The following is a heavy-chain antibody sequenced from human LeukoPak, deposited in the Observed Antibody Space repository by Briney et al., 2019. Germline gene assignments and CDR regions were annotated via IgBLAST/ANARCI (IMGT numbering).Heavy chain of an antibody. Sequence: ASVKASFKASGYTFTKYYIHWVRQAPGQGLEWMGMINPSDGATTYAQRFQGRVIMTSDMSTTTVYMDLRMLSSEDTAVSFCDREQRGGLSGSLGGLFASYYTYYYMDVWGRGTTVSVSS. D-gene: IGHD1-26*01. CDR3: DREQRGGLSGSLGGLFASYYTYYYMDV. J-gene: IGHJ6*03. CDR2: INPSDGAT. CDR1: GYTFTKYY. V-gene: IGHV1-46*03.